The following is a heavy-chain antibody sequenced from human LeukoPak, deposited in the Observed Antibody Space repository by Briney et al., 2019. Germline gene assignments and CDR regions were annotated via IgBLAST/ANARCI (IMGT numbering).Heavy chain of an antibody. D-gene: IGHD4-17*01. CDR2: ISAYNGNT. CDR3: ARGGPSDYGVFNWFDP. Sequence: ASVKVSCKASGYTFTSYGISWVRQAPGQGLEWMGCISAYNGNTNYAQKLQGRVTMTTDTSTSTAYMELRSLRSDDTAVYYCARGGPSDYGVFNWFDPWGQGTLVTVSS. V-gene: IGHV1-18*01. J-gene: IGHJ5*02. CDR1: GYTFTSYG.